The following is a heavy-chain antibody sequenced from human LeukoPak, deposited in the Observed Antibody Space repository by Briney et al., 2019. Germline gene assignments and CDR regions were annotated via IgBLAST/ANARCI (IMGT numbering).Heavy chain of an antibody. V-gene: IGHV4-59*01. J-gene: IGHJ5*02. CDR3: ARGGDIVVVPAAFAGDWFDP. CDR2: IYYSGST. D-gene: IGHD2-2*01. Sequence: SETLSLTCTVSGGSISSYYWSWIRQPPGKGLEWIGYIYYSGSTNYNPSLKSRVTISVDPSKNQFSLKLSSVTAADTAVYYCARGGDIVVVPAAFAGDWFDPWGQGTLVTVSS. CDR1: GGSISSYY.